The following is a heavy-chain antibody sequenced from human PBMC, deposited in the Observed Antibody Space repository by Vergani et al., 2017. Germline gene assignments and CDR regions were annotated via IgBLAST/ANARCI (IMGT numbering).Heavy chain of an antibody. CDR3: AVRDSYNQKGRWFDP. J-gene: IGHJ5*02. CDR2: INHSGST. Sequence: QVQLQQWGAGLLKPSETLSLTCAVYGGSFSGYYWSWIRQPPGKGLEWIGEINHSGSTNYNPSLKSRVTISVDTSKNQFSLKLSSVTAADTAVYYCAVRDSYNQKGRWFDPWGQGTLVTVSS. V-gene: IGHV4-34*01. D-gene: IGHD5-24*01. CDR1: GGSFSGYY.